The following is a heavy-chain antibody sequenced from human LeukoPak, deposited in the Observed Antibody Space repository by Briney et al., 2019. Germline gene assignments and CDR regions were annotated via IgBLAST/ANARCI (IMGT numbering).Heavy chain of an antibody. CDR1: GFTFSSYA. J-gene: IGHJ5*02. V-gene: IGHV3-23*01. CDR2: ISGSGGST. Sequence: PGGSLRLSCAASGFTFSSYAMSWVRQAPGKGLEWVSAISGSGGSTYYADAVKGRFTISRDNSKNTLYLQMNRLRAEDTAGYYCAKDRGSVYVALDGSGSWGQGTLVTVSS. CDR3: AKDRGSVYVALDGSGS. D-gene: IGHD1-26*01.